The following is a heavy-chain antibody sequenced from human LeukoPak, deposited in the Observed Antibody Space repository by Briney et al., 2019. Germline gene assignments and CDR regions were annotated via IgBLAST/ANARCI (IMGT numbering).Heavy chain of an antibody. V-gene: IGHV3-48*02. Sequence: GGSLRLSCAASGFTFSSYSMNWVRQAPGKGPEWVSYISSSSSTIYYADSVKGRFTISRDNAKNSLYLQMNSLRDEDTAVYYCAVLLSYPGAFDIWGQGTMVTVSS. CDR1: GFTFSSYS. J-gene: IGHJ3*02. D-gene: IGHD3-10*01. CDR3: AVLLSYPGAFDI. CDR2: ISSSSSTI.